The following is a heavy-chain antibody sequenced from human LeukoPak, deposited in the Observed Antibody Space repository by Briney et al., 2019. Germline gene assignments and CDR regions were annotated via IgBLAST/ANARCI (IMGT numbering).Heavy chain of an antibody. CDR3: ARHEGWGDYPLDY. D-gene: IGHD4-17*01. J-gene: IGHJ4*02. CDR1: GGSVSNYY. V-gene: IGHV4-59*08. Sequence: SETLSLTCTVSGGSVSNYYWSWIRQPPGKGLEWIGNIYSTGSTSYNPSLMSRVTISVDTSRNQFSLKLSSVTAADTAVYYCARHEGWGDYPLDYWGPGTLVTVSS. CDR2: IYSTGST.